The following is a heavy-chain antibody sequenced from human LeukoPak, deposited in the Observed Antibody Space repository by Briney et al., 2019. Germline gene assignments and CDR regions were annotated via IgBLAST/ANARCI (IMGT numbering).Heavy chain of an antibody. Sequence: ASVKVSCKASGYTFTSYGISWVRQAPGQGLEWMGWISAYNGNTNYAQKLQGRVTMTTDTSTSTAYMELRSLRSDDTAVYYCARQAGTTPYYYYGMDVWGKGTTVTVSS. D-gene: IGHD1-1*01. V-gene: IGHV1-18*04. J-gene: IGHJ6*04. CDR3: ARQAGTTPYYYYGMDV. CDR1: GYTFTSYG. CDR2: ISAYNGNT.